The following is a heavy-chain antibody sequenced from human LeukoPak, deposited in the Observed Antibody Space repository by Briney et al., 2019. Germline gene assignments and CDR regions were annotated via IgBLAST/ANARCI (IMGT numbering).Heavy chain of an antibody. CDR1: GFTFSSYA. Sequence: GGSLRLSCAASGFTFSSYAMHWVRQAPGKGLEWVAVISYDGSNKYYADSVKGRFTISRDNSKNTLYLQMNSLRAEDTAVYYCAKRMAAAGAFDYWGQGTLVTVSS. D-gene: IGHD6-13*01. J-gene: IGHJ4*02. CDR3: AKRMAAAGAFDY. V-gene: IGHV3-30*04. CDR2: ISYDGSNK.